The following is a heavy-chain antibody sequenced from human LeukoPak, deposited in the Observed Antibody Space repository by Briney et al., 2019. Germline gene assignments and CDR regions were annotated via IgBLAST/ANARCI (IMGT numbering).Heavy chain of an antibody. V-gene: IGHV3-9*01. CDR2: ISWNSAAI. D-gene: IGHD6-19*01. CDR3: AKVGAVANDFDY. Sequence: GGSLRLSCAASGFTFDDYAMHWVRQAPGKGLEWVSGISWNSAAIGYADSVKGRFTISRDNAKNSLYLQINSLRTEDTALYYCAKVGAVANDFDYWGQGTLVTVSS. CDR1: GFTFDDYA. J-gene: IGHJ4*02.